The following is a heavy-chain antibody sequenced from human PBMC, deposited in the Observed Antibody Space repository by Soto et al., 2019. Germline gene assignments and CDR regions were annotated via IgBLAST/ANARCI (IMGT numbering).Heavy chain of an antibody. CDR2: VNWNSDSI. CDR3: AKAPYGGYVPSYFDY. Sequence: QPGGSLRLSCAPSGFNFDDYAMHWVRQAPGKGLEWVAGVNWNSDSIGYADSVKGRFTISRDNAKNSLYLQMNSLRAEDTALYYCAKAPYGGYVPSYFDYWGQGTLVTVSS. V-gene: IGHV3-9*01. D-gene: IGHD5-12*01. J-gene: IGHJ4*02. CDR1: GFNFDDYA.